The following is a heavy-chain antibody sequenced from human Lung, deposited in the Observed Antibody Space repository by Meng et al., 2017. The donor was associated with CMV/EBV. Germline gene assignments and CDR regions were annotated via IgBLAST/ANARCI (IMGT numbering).Heavy chain of an antibody. V-gene: IGHV1-69*06. CDR3: AKDSRSTSWYLLAAYYYGSDX. Sequence: SXXVSXKASGGTFSNYAITWVRQAPGQGLEWMGWIIPVVGTVNNAQKFQGRVTISADKFTSTVYLDLSSLRPEDTAVYYCAKDSRSTSWYLLAAYYYGSDXWGQXTKGTVSS. CDR2: IIPVVGTV. J-gene: IGHJ6*02. CDR1: GGTFSNYA. D-gene: IGHD6-13*01.